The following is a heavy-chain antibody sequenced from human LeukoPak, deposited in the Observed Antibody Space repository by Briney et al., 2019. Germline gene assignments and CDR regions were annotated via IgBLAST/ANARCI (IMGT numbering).Heavy chain of an antibody. CDR2: IYYSGST. CDR3: ARTVVTEGDWFDP. CDR1: GGSISNYY. V-gene: IGHV4-59*01. D-gene: IGHD4-23*01. J-gene: IGHJ5*02. Sequence: SETLSLTCTVSGGSISNYYWSWIRQPPGKGLERIGYIYYSGSTNYNPSLKSRVTISVDTSKNQFSLKLSSVTAADTAVYYCARTVVTEGDWFDPWGQGTLVTVSS.